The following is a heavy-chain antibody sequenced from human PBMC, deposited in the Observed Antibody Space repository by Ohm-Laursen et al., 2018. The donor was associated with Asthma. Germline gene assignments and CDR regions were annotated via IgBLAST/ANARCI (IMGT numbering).Heavy chain of an antibody. J-gene: IGHJ4*02. CDR3: AKSNIAGGYYLGVIDY. CDR2: ISGGGDST. CDR1: GFTFSSYA. Sequence: SLRLSCTASGFTFSSYAMSWVRQAPGKGLEWVSTISGGGDSTYYADSVKGRFTISRDNSKSTLYLQMNSLRAEDTAVYYCAKSNIAGGYYLGVIDYWGQGTLVTVSS. D-gene: IGHD3-22*01. V-gene: IGHV3-23*01.